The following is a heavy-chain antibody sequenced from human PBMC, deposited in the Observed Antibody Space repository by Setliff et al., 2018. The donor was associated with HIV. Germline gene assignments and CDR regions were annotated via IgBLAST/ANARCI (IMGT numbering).Heavy chain of an antibody. CDR1: GGSISSYY. CDR3: ARFNALLGSSTYYDY. D-gene: IGHD3-22*01. CDR2: INISGNT. Sequence: SETLSLTCTVSGGSISSYYWSWIRQPAGKGLEWIGRINISGNTHYNPSLKSRAAISVDSSNNQFSLKMTSVTAADTAVYFCARFNALLGSSTYYDYWGPGLLVTVSS. J-gene: IGHJ4*02. V-gene: IGHV4-4*07.